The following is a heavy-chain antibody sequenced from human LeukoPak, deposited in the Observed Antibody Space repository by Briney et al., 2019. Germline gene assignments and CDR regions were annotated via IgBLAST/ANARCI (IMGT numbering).Heavy chain of an antibody. Sequence: GGSLRLSSAASGFTFSSYAMHWVRQAPGKGLEWVAVISYDGTNKYYADSVKGRFTISRENSKNTLSVQMNSLRVEYTAVYYCARDLEHYYYYYGMDVRGQGTTVTVSS. CDR1: GFTFSSYA. D-gene: IGHD1-1*01. J-gene: IGHJ6*02. V-gene: IGHV3-30*04. CDR3: ARDLEHYYYYYGMDV. CDR2: ISYDGTNK.